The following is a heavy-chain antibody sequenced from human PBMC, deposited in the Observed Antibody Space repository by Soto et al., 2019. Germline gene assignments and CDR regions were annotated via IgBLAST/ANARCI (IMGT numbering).Heavy chain of an antibody. Sequence: LSLTCAVYGGSFSGYYWSWIRQPPGKGLEWIGEINHSGSTNYNPSLKSRVTISVDTSKNQFSLKLSSVTAADTAVYYCARGTASTLIDYWGQGTLVTVSS. CDR3: ARGTASTLIDY. CDR1: GGSFSGYY. D-gene: IGHD2-21*01. V-gene: IGHV4-34*01. CDR2: INHSGST. J-gene: IGHJ4*02.